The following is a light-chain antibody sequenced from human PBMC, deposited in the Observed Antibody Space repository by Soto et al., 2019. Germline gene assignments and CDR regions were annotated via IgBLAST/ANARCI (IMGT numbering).Light chain of an antibody. Sequence: DIQMTQSPSSLSASVGDRVTITCRASQSISTYSNWYQQKSGQAPNLLIYGASSSQIGVPSRFSGSGSGTDFTLTISSLQPEDFATYYCQQTFSIPLTFGGGTTVEMK. V-gene: IGKV1-39*01. J-gene: IGKJ4*01. CDR3: QQTFSIPLT. CDR1: QSISTY. CDR2: GAS.